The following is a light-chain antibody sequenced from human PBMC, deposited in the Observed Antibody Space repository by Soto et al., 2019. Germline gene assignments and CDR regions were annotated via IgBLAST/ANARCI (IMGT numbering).Light chain of an antibody. Sequence: IVLTQSPATMSFSPGERATLSCRARQRVSSSDLACHQQKPGQAPGLLIYAASNRATGTPDRFSGSGSGTDFTLTISILEPEDFAVYYCHQYGGSLPYTFGQGTKLEIK. CDR2: AAS. V-gene: IGKV3-20*01. CDR1: QRVSSSD. CDR3: HQYGGSLPYT. J-gene: IGKJ2*01.